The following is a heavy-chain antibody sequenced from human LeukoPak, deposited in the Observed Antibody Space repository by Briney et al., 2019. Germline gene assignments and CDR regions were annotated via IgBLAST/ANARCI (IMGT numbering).Heavy chain of an antibody. D-gene: IGHD2-15*01. J-gene: IGHJ4*02. CDR1: GLSFGDYT. CDR3: AKPQYCSGGSCPLGY. V-gene: IGHV3-43*01. Sequence: GGSLRLSCEASGLSFGDYTMHWVRQPPGKGLEWVSLISRNGAATKYADSVRGRFTISRDNSKNSLYLQMNSLRAEDTAVYYCAKPQYCSGGSCPLGYWGQGTLVTVSS. CDR2: ISRNGAAT.